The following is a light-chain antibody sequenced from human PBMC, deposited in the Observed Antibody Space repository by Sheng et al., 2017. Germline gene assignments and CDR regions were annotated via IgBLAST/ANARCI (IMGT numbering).Light chain of an antibody. CDR3: QQYDSWPPT. Sequence: EIVLTQSPVTLSLSPGERATLSCRASQRISNHLAWYQQKPGQAPRLLIYGATTRATGIPARFSGSGSGTEFTLTISSLQSEDFAVYYCQQYDSWPPTFGQGTKLEIK. CDR2: GAT. V-gene: IGKV3-15*01. J-gene: IGKJ2*01. CDR1: QRISNH.